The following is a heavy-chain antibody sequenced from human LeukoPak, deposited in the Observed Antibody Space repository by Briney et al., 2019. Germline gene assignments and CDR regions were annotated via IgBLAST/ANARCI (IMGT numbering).Heavy chain of an antibody. CDR2: IYYSGST. J-gene: IGHJ4*02. CDR1: GGSISSYY. Sequence: SETLSLTCTVSGGSISSYYWSWIRQPPGKGLEWIGYIYYSGSTNYNPSLKSRVTISVDTSKNQFSLKLSSVTAADTAVYYCATFIHDLKLGSGFDYWGQGTLVTVPS. CDR3: ATFIHDLKLGSGFDY. D-gene: IGHD3-10*01. V-gene: IGHV4-59*08.